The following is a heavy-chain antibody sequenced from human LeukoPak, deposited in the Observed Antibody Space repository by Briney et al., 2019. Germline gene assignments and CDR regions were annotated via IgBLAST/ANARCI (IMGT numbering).Heavy chain of an antibody. CDR3: VRHPGSYNVLTGYSYYFDY. CDR2: IKHDGSDH. Sequence: PGGSLRLSCVGSGFTFGSYWMSWVRQAPGKGLEWVANIKHDGSDHYYADSVAGRFTTSRDNAKNSLYLEMSSLRAEDAAVYFCVRHPGSYNVLTGYSYYFDYWGQGTLVTVSS. J-gene: IGHJ4*02. D-gene: IGHD3-9*01. V-gene: IGHV3-7*01. CDR1: GFTFGSYW.